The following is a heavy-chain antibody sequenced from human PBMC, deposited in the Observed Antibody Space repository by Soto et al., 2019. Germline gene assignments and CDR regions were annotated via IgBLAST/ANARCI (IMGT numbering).Heavy chain of an antibody. V-gene: IGHV4-39*01. CDR2: IYYSGST. D-gene: IGHD6-13*01. J-gene: IGHJ6*02. CDR1: EGCIDRDLIS. CDR3: ASLGAIAAAGHYYYGMDV. Sequence: KNLSISSTVYEGCIDRDLISWCWICLNPGKGLEWIGSIYYSGSTYYNPSLKSRVTISVDTSKNQFSLKLSSVTAADTAVYYCASLGAIAAAGHYYYGMDVWGQGTTVS.